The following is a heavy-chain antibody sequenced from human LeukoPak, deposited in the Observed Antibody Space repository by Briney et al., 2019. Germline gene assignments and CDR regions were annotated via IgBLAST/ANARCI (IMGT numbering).Heavy chain of an antibody. V-gene: IGHV3-20*01. J-gene: IGHJ5*02. CDR2: IDWSGEKT. Sequence: GGSLRLSCEASGFMFDDYGLSWVRQVPGTGLEWVSGIDWSGEKTYYSDSVKGRFTISRDNAQKSLYLQMNSLKVEDSALYHCAREVTGGLELFNWFDPWGQGTLVIVSS. CDR1: GFMFDDYG. CDR3: AREVTGGLELFNWFDP. D-gene: IGHD1-7*01.